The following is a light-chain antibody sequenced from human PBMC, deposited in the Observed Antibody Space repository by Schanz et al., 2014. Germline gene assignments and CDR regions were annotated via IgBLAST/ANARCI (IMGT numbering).Light chain of an antibody. CDR2: DVI. CDR3: CSYAVVTSVI. J-gene: IGLJ2*01. Sequence: QSALTQPASVSGSPGQSITISCTGTSSDVGTSNLLSWYQQYPGKAPKLLIYDVIKRPSGVSNRFSGSKSGNTASLTISGLQTEDEADYYCCSYAVVTSVIFGGGTKVTV. V-gene: IGLV2-23*02. CDR1: SSDVGTSNL.